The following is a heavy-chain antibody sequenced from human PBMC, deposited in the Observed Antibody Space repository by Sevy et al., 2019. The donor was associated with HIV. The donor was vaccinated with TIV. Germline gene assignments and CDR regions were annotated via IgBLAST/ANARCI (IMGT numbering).Heavy chain of an antibody. CDR2: ISFGGASR. CDR1: GFTFSHYA. V-gene: IGHV3-30*18. CDR3: AKDHAVTTEWVVFDS. Sequence: GGSLRLSCAASGFTFSHYAMHWIRQAPGKGLEWVAAISFGGASRNYADSVRGRFTISRDDSKNTVYLHMRGLRSEDTAVYFCAKDHAVTTEWVVFDSWGQGTLVTVSS. D-gene: IGHD4-17*01. J-gene: IGHJ4*02.